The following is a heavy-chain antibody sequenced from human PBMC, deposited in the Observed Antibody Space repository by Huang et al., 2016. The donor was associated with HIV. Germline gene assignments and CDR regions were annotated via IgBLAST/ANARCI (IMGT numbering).Heavy chain of an antibody. CDR3: ARDSGYYRYFDY. CDR1: GYPFTDYQ. Sequence: QVQLVQSGSELKKPGASVKVFCKVSGYPFTDYQISWVRQAPGQWLEWMCWINHNTGNPTYAQCFIGRFVFYLDTSVRTAYLQIRSLKAEDTAVYFCARDSGYYRYFDYWGQGTLVTVSS. CDR2: INHNTGNP. J-gene: IGHJ4*02. D-gene: IGHD3-22*01. V-gene: IGHV7-4-1*02.